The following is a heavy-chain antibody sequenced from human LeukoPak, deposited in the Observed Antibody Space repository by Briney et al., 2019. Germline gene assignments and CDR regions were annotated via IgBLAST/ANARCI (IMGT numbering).Heavy chain of an antibody. Sequence: GGSLRLSCAASGFTFSSYAVSWVRQAPGKGLEWVSAISGSGGSTYYADSVKGRFTISRDNSKNTLYLQMNSLRAEDTAVYYCAKEPRPSLVGATIGWFDPWGQGTLVTVSS. D-gene: IGHD1-26*01. CDR1: GFTFSSYA. CDR2: ISGSGGST. J-gene: IGHJ5*02. CDR3: AKEPRPSLVGATIGWFDP. V-gene: IGHV3-23*01.